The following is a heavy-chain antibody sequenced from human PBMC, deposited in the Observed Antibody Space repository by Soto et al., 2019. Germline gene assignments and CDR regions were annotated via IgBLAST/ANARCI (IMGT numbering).Heavy chain of an antibody. CDR1: GGSISSYY. Sequence: SETLSLTCTVSGGSISSYYCSWIRQPPGKGLEWIGYIYYSGSTNYNPSLKSRVTISVDTSKNQFSLKLSSVTAADTAVYYCACFYGHYGFDYWGQGTLVT. J-gene: IGHJ4*02. V-gene: IGHV4-59*01. CDR3: ACFYGHYGFDY. D-gene: IGHD4-17*01. CDR2: IYYSGST.